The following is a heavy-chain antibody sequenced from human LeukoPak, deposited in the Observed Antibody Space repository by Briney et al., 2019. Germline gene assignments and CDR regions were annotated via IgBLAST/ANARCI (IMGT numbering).Heavy chain of an antibody. CDR3: AREELRFLEWSLYYYYGMDV. D-gene: IGHD3-3*01. J-gene: IGHJ6*02. CDR1: GFTFSSYS. CDR2: ISSSSSYI. Sequence: GGSLRLSCAASGFTFSSYSMNWVRQAPGKGLEWVSSISSSSSYIYYADSVKGRFTISRDNAKNSLYLQMNSLRAEDTAAYYCAREELRFLEWSLYYYYGMDVWGQGTTVTVSS. V-gene: IGHV3-21*01.